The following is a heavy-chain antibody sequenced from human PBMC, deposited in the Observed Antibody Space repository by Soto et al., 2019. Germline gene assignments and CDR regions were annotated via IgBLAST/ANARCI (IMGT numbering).Heavy chain of an antibody. CDR1: RLTNNSRC. CDR2: ISAYNGNT. V-gene: IGHV1-18*01. J-gene: IGHJ3*02. CDR3: ARDAFDI. Sequence: SSKDPRLTNNSRCLSWVRQAPGQGLEWMGWISAYNGNTNYAQKLQGRVTMTTDTSTSTAYMELRSLRSDDTAVYYCARDAFDIWGQGTMVTVSS.